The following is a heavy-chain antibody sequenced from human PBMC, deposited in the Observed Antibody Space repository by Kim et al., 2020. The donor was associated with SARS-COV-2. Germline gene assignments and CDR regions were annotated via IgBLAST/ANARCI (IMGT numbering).Heavy chain of an antibody. D-gene: IGHD5-12*01. CDR1: GYRFSSYG. CDR2: ISTYTGDT. Sequence: ASVKVSCKASGYRFSSYGINWVRQAPGQGLEWMGWISTYTGDTNYAQKFQGRVSMTTETSTSTAYMELRSLRSDDTAVYYCARDIVSTGVFDYWGQGTRVTGPS. J-gene: IGHJ4*02. V-gene: IGHV1-18*01. CDR3: ARDIVSTGVFDY.